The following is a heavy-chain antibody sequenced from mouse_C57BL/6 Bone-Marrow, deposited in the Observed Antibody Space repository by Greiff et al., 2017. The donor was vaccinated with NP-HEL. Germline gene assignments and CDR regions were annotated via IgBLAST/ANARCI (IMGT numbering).Heavy chain of an antibody. Sequence: DVKLQESGGGLVKPGGSLKLSCAASGFTFSSYAMSWVRQTPEKRLEWVATISDGGSYTYYPDNVKGRFTISRDNAKNNLYLQMSHLKSEDTAMYYCARDTLVGYFDVWGTGTTVTVSS. J-gene: IGHJ1*03. V-gene: IGHV5-4*01. CDR3: ARDTLVGYFDV. CDR1: GFTFSSYA. CDR2: ISDGGSYT.